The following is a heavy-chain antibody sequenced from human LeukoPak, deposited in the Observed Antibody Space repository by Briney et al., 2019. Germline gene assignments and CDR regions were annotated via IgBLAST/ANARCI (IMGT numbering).Heavy chain of an antibody. J-gene: IGHJ4*02. D-gene: IGHD2-15*01. CDR2: IYYSGST. CDR3: ARDVGVVVAATHSAFDY. Sequence: PSETLSLTCTVSGYSISSGYYWGWIRQPPGKGLEWIGSIYYSGSTYYNPSLKSRVTISVDTSKNQFSLKLSSVTAADTAVYYCARDVGVVVAATHSAFDYWGQGTLVTVSS. V-gene: IGHV4-38-2*02. CDR1: GYSISSGYY.